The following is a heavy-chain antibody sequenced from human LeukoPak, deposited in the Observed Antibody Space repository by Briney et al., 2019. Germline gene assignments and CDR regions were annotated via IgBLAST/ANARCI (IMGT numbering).Heavy chain of an antibody. CDR2: ISYDGSNK. J-gene: IGHJ6*03. D-gene: IGHD3-3*01. CDR3: SKAYTIFGEVIFQYLYMDV. Sequence: PGGSLRLSCTASGFTFSGSAMHWVRQTPGKGLEWVAVISYDGSNKYYADSVKGRFTISRDNSKNTLYLQMNSLRAEDTAVYYCSKAYTIFGEVIFQYLYMDVWGKGTTVTVSS. CDR1: GFTFSGSA. V-gene: IGHV3-30*04.